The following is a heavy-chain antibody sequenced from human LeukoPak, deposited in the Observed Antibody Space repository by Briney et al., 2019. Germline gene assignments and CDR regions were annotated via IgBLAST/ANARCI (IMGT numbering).Heavy chain of an antibody. Sequence: GGSLRLSCAASGFTFSSYAMSWVRQTSGKGLEWVSAISGSGDSTYYRDSVKGRFTTSRDNSKNTLYVQMSSLRAEDTAVYYCAKERDRYGSGSYDGYFDYWGQGTLVTVSS. CDR3: AKERDRYGSGSYDGYFDY. J-gene: IGHJ4*02. CDR1: GFTFSSYA. D-gene: IGHD3-10*01. CDR2: ISGSGDST. V-gene: IGHV3-23*01.